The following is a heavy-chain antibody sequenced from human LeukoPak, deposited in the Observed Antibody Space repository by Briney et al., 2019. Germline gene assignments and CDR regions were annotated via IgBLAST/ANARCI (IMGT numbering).Heavy chain of an antibody. Sequence: ASVKVSCKASGYSLNSYYIHWVRQAPGQGLEWMGTINPSGHRTIYAQNFQGRVTMTTDTSTRIVDMELSGLKSEDTAVYYCARDLGDYGGNSGFFDFWGQGILVTVSS. CDR2: INPSGHRT. CDR3: ARDLGDYGGNSGFFDF. J-gene: IGHJ4*02. D-gene: IGHD4-23*01. CDR1: GYSLNSYY. V-gene: IGHV1-46*02.